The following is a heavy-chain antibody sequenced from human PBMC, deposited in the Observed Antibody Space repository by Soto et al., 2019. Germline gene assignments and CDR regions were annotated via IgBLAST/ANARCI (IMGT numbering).Heavy chain of an antibody. CDR2: IYYNGNT. J-gene: IGHJ4*02. D-gene: IGHD3-10*01. CDR1: GCSLSSSSYY. Sequence: SDTLSLTFSVSGCSLSSSSYYWSWIRQPPGKGLEWIGTIYYNGNTYYNPSLKSRVTIALDTSKNEISLKLSSVTATDTAVYYGGRHDWRYYLLAINFWGQGTLVSVSS. CDR3: GRHDWRYYLLAINF. V-gene: IGHV4-39*01.